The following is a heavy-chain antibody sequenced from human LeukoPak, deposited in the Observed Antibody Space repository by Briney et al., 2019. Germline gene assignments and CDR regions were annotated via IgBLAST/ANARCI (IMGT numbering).Heavy chain of an antibody. CDR1: SEFFTGYY. CDR2: IYYSGST. V-gene: IGHV4-39*07. J-gene: IGHJ4*02. CDR3: ARDLLTDY. D-gene: IGHD3-9*01. Sequence: SETLSLTCGVSSEFFTGYYWGWIRQPPGKGLGWIGSIYYSGSTYYNPSLKSRVTISVDTSKNQFSLKLSSVTAADTAVYYCARDLLTDYWGQGTLVTVSS.